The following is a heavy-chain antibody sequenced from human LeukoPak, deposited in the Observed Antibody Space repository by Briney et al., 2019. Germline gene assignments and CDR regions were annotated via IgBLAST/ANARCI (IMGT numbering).Heavy chain of an antibody. Sequence: PSETLSLTCAVYGGSFSGYYWSWIRQPPGKGLEWIGEINHSGSTNYNPSLKSRVTISVDTSKNQFSLKLSSVTAADTAVYYCARARYCSSTSCYERYYYYYYMDVWGKGTTVTVSS. J-gene: IGHJ6*03. D-gene: IGHD2-2*01. V-gene: IGHV4-34*01. CDR3: ARARYCSSTSCYERYYYYYYMDV. CDR1: GGSFSGYY. CDR2: INHSGST.